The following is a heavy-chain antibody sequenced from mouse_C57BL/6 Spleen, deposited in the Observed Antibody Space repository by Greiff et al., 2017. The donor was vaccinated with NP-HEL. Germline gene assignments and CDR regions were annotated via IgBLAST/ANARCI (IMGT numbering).Heavy chain of an antibody. Sequence: EVKLMESGGGLVKPGGSLKLSCAASGFTFSDYGMHWVRQAPEKGLEWVAYISSGSSTIYYADTVKGRFTISRDTAKNTLFLQMTSLRSEDTAMYYCARTNWDVAWFAYWGQGTLVTVSA. J-gene: IGHJ3*01. V-gene: IGHV5-17*01. CDR3: ARTNWDVAWFAY. D-gene: IGHD4-1*02. CDR2: ISSGSSTI. CDR1: GFTFSDYG.